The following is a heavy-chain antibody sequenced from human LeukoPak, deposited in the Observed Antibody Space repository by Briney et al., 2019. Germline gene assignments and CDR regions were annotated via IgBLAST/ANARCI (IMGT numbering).Heavy chain of an antibody. CDR2: ISGDGHTT. CDR3: LVISPNLEY. V-gene: IGHV3-23*01. Sequence: GGSLRLSCAASGFTFSSYGMHWVRQAPGKGLEWVSAISGDGHTTYYADSVKGRFTISRDNSKNALYQQMNSLRVEDTAKYYCLVISPNLEYWGQGTLVTVSS. CDR1: GFTFSSYG. J-gene: IGHJ4*02. D-gene: IGHD3-10*01.